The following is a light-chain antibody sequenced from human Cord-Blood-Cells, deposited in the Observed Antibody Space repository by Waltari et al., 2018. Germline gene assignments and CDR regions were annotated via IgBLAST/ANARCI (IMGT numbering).Light chain of an antibody. CDR3: SSYTSSSTWV. CDR1: SSDVGGYNY. V-gene: IGLV2-14*03. Sequence: QSALTQPASVSGSPGQSITISCTGTSSDVGGYNYVSWYQQHPGKAPKLMIYDVSNRPSGVSNRFSGSNSGNTSSLTISGLQAEDDADYYCSSYTSSSTWVFGGGTKLTVL. J-gene: IGLJ3*02. CDR2: DVS.